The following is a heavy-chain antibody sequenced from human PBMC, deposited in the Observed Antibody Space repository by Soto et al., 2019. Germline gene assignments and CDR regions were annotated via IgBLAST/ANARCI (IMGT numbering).Heavy chain of an antibody. J-gene: IGHJ6*02. CDR3: EGRTGYYYGLDV. Sequence: PGESLKILCKGSGYSFTDDWIAWVRHMPGKGLEWMGIIYPGDSDTRYSPSFQGQVTISADKSISTAYLQCSSLKASDTAMSYCEGRTGYYYGLDVWGQGTPVTVSS. V-gene: IGHV5-51*01. CDR1: GYSFTDDW. CDR2: IYPGDSDT. D-gene: IGHD4-17*01.